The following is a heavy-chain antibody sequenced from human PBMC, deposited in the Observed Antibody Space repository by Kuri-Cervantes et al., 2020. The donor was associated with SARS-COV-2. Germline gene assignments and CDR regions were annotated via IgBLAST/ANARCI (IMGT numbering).Heavy chain of an antibody. CDR1: GYTFTSYG. Sequence: ASVKVSCKASGYTFTSYGISWVRQAPGQGLEWMGWISAYNGNTNYAQKFQGRVTMTRDTSISTAYMELSRLRSDDTAVYYCARSGYSYGNDYWGQGTLVTVSS. CDR2: ISAYNGNT. V-gene: IGHV1-18*01. CDR3: ARSGYSYGNDY. D-gene: IGHD5-18*01. J-gene: IGHJ4*02.